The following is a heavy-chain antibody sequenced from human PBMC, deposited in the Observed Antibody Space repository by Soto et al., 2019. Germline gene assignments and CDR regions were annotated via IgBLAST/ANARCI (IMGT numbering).Heavy chain of an antibody. J-gene: IGHJ4*02. V-gene: IGHV4-59*01. CDR2: ISYTGST. Sequence: SETLSLTCTVSGGSISSYYWSWIRQPPGKGLEWIGYISYTGSTDYNPSLKSRVTISLDTSKNQFSLKLSSVTAADTALYYCARVNSYGSSWSHDYWGQGALVTV. CDR1: GGSISSYY. D-gene: IGHD6-13*01. CDR3: ARVNSYGSSWSHDY.